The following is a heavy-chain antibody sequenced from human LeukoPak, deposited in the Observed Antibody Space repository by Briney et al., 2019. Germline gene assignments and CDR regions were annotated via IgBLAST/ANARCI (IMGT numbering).Heavy chain of an antibody. D-gene: IGHD3-22*01. Sequence: SETLSFTCTVSGGSISSYYWSWIRQPPGKGLEWIGYIYYSGSTNYNPSLKSRVTISVDTSKNQFSLKLSSVTAADTAVYYCARSDYYDSSGYEYYYYGMDVWGQGTTVTVSS. J-gene: IGHJ6*02. CDR2: IYYSGST. CDR3: ARSDYYDSSGYEYYYYGMDV. CDR1: GGSISSYY. V-gene: IGHV4-59*01.